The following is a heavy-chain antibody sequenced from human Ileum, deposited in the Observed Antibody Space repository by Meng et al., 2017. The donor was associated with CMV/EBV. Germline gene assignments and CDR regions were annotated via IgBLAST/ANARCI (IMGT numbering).Heavy chain of an antibody. Sequence: KVSCKASVYSFTNSWIGWVRQMPGKGLEWMGIIYPGHSDTKYSPSFQGQVTISADKFINPAHLQWSSLKASDTAIYYCVRPRRSPLTGYDYGMDVWGQGTTVTVSS. CDR1: VYSFTNSW. CDR3: VRPRRSPLTGYDYGMDV. V-gene: IGHV5-51*01. D-gene: IGHD3-9*01. J-gene: IGHJ6*02. CDR2: IYPGHSDT.